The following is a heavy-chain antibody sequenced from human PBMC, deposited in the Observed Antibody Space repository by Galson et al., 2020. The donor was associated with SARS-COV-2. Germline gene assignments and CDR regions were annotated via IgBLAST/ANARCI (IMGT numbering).Heavy chain of an antibody. CDR1: GGSISSYY. CDR3: AGGFDY. J-gene: IGHJ4*02. V-gene: IGHV4-59*01. CDR2: IHYNGST. Sequence: SETLSLTCTVSGGSISSYYWHWIRQPPRKGLEWIGNIHYNGSTNSNPTLTRRVTISVDTSKNQFYLMLSSVTAADTAVYYCAGGFDYWGQGALVTGSS.